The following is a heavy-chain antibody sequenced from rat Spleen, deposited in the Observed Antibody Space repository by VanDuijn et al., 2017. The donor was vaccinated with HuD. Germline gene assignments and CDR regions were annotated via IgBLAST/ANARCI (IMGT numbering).Heavy chain of an antibody. Sequence: EVQLVESDGGLVQPGRSLKLSCAASGFTFSDYYIAWVRQAPTKGLEWVATISSDGGRNFYRDSVKGRFTISRDNAKSSLYLQMNSLRSEDTATYYCARRGYGYTDYFDYWGQGVMVTVSS. V-gene: IGHV5-29*01. CDR3: ARRGYGYTDYFDY. CDR1: GFTFSDYY. CDR2: ISSDGGRN. D-gene: IGHD1-9*01. J-gene: IGHJ2*01.